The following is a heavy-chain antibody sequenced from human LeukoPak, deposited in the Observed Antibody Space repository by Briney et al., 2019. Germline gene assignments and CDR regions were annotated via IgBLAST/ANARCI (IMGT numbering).Heavy chain of an antibody. CDR1: GGSISSYY. Sequence: SETLSLTCTVSGGSISSYYWSWIRQPPGKGLEWIGYIYYSGRTNYNPSLKSRVTISVDTSKKQLSLKLSSVTAADTAVYYCARGYSSSPYFDFWGQGTLVTVSS. CDR3: ARGYSSSPYFDF. D-gene: IGHD6-6*01. V-gene: IGHV4-59*01. J-gene: IGHJ4*02. CDR2: IYYSGRT.